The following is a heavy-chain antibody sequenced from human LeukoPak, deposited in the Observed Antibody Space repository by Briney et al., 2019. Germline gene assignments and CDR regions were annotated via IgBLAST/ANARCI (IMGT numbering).Heavy chain of an antibody. CDR1: GFTFSSYW. J-gene: IGHJ4*02. D-gene: IGHD1-26*01. Sequence: PGGSLRLSCAASGFTFSSYWMHWVRQAPGKGLVCVSRITSDGSSTSYADSVRGRFTISRDNAKNTVYLQMNSLGAEDTAVYYCARDLTGAVFDFWGQGTLVTVSS. V-gene: IGHV3-74*01. CDR3: ARDLTGAVFDF. CDR2: ITSDGSST.